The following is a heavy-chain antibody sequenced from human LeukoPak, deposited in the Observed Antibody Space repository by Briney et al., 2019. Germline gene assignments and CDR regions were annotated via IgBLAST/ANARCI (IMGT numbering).Heavy chain of an antibody. CDR3: AREAEEFSRSFEWQPFADY. CDR1: GYIFTNYG. V-gene: IGHV1-18*01. CDR2: ISGYNGDT. J-gene: IGHJ4*02. Sequence: GASVKVSCKASGYIFTNYGITWVRQAPGQGLELMGWISGYNGDTNYAQKFQGRVTMTTDTSTSTAYMEVRSLTSDDTAVYYCAREAEEFSRSFEWQPFADYWGPGNPGHRLL. D-gene: IGHD3-9*01.